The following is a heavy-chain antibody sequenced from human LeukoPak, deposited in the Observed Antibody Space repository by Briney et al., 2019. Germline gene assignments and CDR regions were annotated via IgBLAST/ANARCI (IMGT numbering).Heavy chain of an antibody. CDR1: GFTFSSYG. J-gene: IGHJ4*02. CDR3: AKDTHHSSSPLTFDY. V-gene: IGHV3-30*18. CDR2: ISYDGSNK. Sequence: GGSLRLSCAASGFTFSSYGMHWVRQVPGKGLEWVAVISYDGSNKYYADSVKGRFTISRDNSKNTLYLQMNSLRAEDTAVYYCAKDTHHSSSPLTFDYWGQGTLVTVSS. D-gene: IGHD6-13*01.